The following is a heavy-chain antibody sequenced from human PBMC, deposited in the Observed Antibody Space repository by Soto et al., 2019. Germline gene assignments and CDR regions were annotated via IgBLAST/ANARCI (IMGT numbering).Heavy chain of an antibody. CDR1: GFNFSSYA. V-gene: IGHV3-21*01. Sequence: EGSLRLSCAASGFNFSSYALNWVHQAPGKGLEWVSFISSSSSYTYYSDSVKGRFTISRDNAKNSLYLQMNSLRAEDTAVYYCSKDRGRGSPVSGGLDVWGQGTTVTVSS. J-gene: IGHJ6*02. CDR2: ISSSSSYT. CDR3: SKDRGRGSPVSGGLDV. D-gene: IGHD3-10*01.